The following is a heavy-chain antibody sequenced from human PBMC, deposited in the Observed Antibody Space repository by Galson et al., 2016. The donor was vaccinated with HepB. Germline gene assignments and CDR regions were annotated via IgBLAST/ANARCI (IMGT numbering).Heavy chain of an antibody. J-gene: IGHJ6*02. CDR2: IYHDGRT. V-gene: IGHV4-31*03. CDR3: ARNRMVVTALPYYYYGMDV. CDR1: GGSISSGDSY. Sequence: TLSLTCTVSGGSISSGDSYWSWIRQCPGKGLEWIGYIYHDGRTYYNPSLRSRIIISLDTPKTQFSLSLTSVTVADTAVYYCARNRMVVTALPYYYYGMDVWGQGTTVTVSS. D-gene: IGHD2-21*02.